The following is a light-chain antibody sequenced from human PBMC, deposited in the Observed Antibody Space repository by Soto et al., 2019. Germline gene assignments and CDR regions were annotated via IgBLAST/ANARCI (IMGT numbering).Light chain of an antibody. CDR2: WAS. J-gene: IGKJ2*01. CDR1: QSVLHSSNNKNY. CDR3: QQYYSTPPYT. V-gene: IGKV4-1*01. Sequence: DIVMTQSPDSLAVSLGERATINCKSSQSVLHSSNNKNYLAWYQQKPGQPPKLLIYWASTRESGVPDRFSGSGSGTDFTLTIISLQAEDVAVYYCQQYYSTPPYTFGQGTKLEIK.